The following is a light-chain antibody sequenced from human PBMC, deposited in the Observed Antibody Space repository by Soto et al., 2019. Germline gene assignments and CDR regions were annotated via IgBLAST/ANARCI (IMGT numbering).Light chain of an antibody. Sequence: PGERATISCRASQSVSSNYLAWYQQKPGQAPRLLIYAASNRASGIPDRYGGSGSGTDFTLTVSRLEPEDFAVYYCQQYGSAPWTFGQGPKVEI. CDR1: QSVSSNY. CDR3: QQYGSAPWT. CDR2: AAS. J-gene: IGKJ1*01. V-gene: IGKV3-20*01.